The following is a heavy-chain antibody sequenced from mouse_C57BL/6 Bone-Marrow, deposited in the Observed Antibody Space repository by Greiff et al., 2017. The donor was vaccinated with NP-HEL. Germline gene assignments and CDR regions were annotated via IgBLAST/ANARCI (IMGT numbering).Heavy chain of an antibody. CDR2: IYPGDGDT. J-gene: IGHJ1*03. D-gene: IGHD1-1*01. CDR3: ARRNYGNWYFDV. Sequence: QVQLQQSGPELVKPGASVKISCKASGYAFSSSWMNWVKQRPGKGLEWIGRIYPGDGDTNYNGKFKGKATLTADKSSSTAYMQLSSLTSEDSAVYFCARRNYGNWYFDVWGTGTTVTVSS. CDR1: GYAFSSSW. V-gene: IGHV1-82*01.